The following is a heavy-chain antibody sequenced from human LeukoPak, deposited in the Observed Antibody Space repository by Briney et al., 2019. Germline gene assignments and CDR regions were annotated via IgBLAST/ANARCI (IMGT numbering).Heavy chain of an antibody. CDR1: GFTFSSYA. V-gene: IGHV3-64*01. CDR3: GRDLLGGGLDY. Sequence: PGGLLRLSCAASGFTFSSYAMHWVRQAPGKGLEYVSAISNDAVRTYYATSVKGRFTISRDNSKNTLFLQVGSLRAEDMAVYYCGRDLLGGGLDYWGQGTLVTVPS. CDR2: ISNDAVRT. J-gene: IGHJ4*02. D-gene: IGHD3-16*01.